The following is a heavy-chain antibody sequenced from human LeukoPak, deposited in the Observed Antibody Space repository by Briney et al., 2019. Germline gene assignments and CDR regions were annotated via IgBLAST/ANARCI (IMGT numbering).Heavy chain of an antibody. Sequence: HPGGSLRLSCAASGFIFSNYVMSWVRQAPGKGLEWVSGISWNSGSIGYADSVKGRFTISRDNAKNSLYLQMNSLRAEDMALYYCAKGVDSSGYYYYFDYWGQGTLVTVSS. V-gene: IGHV3-9*03. CDR3: AKGVDSSGYYYYFDY. CDR2: ISWNSGSI. CDR1: GFIFSNYV. D-gene: IGHD3-22*01. J-gene: IGHJ4*02.